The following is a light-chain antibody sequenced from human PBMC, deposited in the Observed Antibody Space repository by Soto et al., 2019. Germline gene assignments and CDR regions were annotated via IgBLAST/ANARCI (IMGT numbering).Light chain of an antibody. CDR3: QSYDGTLSGSYV. CDR2: GTT. CDR1: SSNIGAGYD. V-gene: IGLV1-40*01. Sequence: QSVLTQPPSVSGAPGQRVTISCTGSSSNIGAGYDVHWYQQLPGTAPKLVIYGTTNRPSGVPDRFSGSKSGTLASLAITGLQAEDEADYYCQSYDGTLSGSYVFGIGTKLTVL. J-gene: IGLJ1*01.